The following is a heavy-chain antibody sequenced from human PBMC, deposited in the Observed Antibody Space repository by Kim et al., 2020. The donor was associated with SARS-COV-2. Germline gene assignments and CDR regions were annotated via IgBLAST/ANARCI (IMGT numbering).Heavy chain of an antibody. D-gene: IGHD2-21*02. V-gene: IGHV3-11*03. CDR1: GFTFSDYY. CDR3: ARMGTAGRRGAFDI. J-gene: IGHJ3*02. CDR2: ISSSSSYT. Sequence: GGSLRLSCAASGFTFSDYYMSWIRQAPGKGLEWVSYISSSSSYTNYADSVKGRFTISRDNAKNSLYLQMNSLRAEDTAVYYCARMGTAGRRGAFDIWGQGTMVTVSS.